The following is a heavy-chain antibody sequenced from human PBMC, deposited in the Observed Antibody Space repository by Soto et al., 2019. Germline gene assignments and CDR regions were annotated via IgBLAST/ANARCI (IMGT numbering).Heavy chain of an antibody. CDR3: VRDDVGVGIDY. CDR1: GFTFSSYW. CDR2: IDSDGNST. J-gene: IGHJ4*02. V-gene: IGHV3-74*03. Sequence: EVQLVESGGGLVQPGGSLRLSCAAFGFTFSSYWMHWVRQVPGKGLVWVSHIDSDGNSTTYADSVKGRFTISRDNAKNTVYLQMNSLRAEDTAVYYCVRDDVGVGIDYWGLGTLVTVSS. D-gene: IGHD1-26*01.